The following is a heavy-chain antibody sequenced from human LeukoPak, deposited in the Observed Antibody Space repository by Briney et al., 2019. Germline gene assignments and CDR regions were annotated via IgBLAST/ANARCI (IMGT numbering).Heavy chain of an antibody. Sequence: PGGSLRLSCAASGFTVSSNYMNWVRQAPGKGLEWLSVIYSDASTYYADSVKGRFTISRDSSKNTLYLQMNSLRVDDTAVYYCARGFRHGNSWCYSDYWGQGALVTVSS. V-gene: IGHV3-53*01. J-gene: IGHJ4*02. CDR2: IYSDAST. D-gene: IGHD6-13*01. CDR3: ARGFRHGNSWCYSDY. CDR1: GFTVSSNY.